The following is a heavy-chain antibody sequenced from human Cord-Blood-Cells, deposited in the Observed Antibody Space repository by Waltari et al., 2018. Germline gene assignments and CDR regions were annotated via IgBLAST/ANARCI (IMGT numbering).Heavy chain of an antibody. Sequence: QVQLVQSGAEVKKPGASVKVSCKAAGYTFTSYGVSWVRQAPGQGLEWMGWISAYNGNTNYAQKLQGRVTMTTDTSTSTAYMELRSLRSDDTAVYYCAALYCSSTSCYLDYWGQGTLVTVSS. CDR1: GYTFTSYG. D-gene: IGHD2-2*01. J-gene: IGHJ4*02. V-gene: IGHV1-18*01. CDR2: ISAYNGNT. CDR3: AALYCSSTSCYLDY.